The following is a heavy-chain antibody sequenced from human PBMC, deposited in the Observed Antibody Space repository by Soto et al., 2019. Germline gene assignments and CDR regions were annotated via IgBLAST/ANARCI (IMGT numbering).Heavy chain of an antibody. D-gene: IGHD1-1*01. V-gene: IGHV1-24*01. Sequence: QVQLLQSGAEVKKPGASVKVSCKVSGHTLTELSMHWVRQAPGRGLEWVGGFDPEDGETIFAQKFQGRVTMTEDTSTDSPYMELTSLRSEDTAVYYCAAGGTRWLHSPFDYWGQGTLVTISS. CDR3: AAGGTRWLHSPFDY. CDR2: FDPEDGET. CDR1: GHTLTELS. J-gene: IGHJ4*02.